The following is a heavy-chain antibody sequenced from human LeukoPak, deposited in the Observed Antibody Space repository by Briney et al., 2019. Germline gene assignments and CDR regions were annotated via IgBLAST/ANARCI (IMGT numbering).Heavy chain of an antibody. J-gene: IGHJ4*02. CDR2: ITSSSNYI. D-gene: IGHD6-13*01. V-gene: IGHV3-21*01. Sequence: GGSLRLSCAASGFTFDSYSMNWVRQAPGKGLEWVSSITSSSNYIYYADSVKGRFTISRDNAKNSLYLQMNSLRAEDTAVYYCARGGVYSSRGIDYWGQGTLVTVSS. CDR3: ARGGVYSSRGIDY. CDR1: GFTFDSYS.